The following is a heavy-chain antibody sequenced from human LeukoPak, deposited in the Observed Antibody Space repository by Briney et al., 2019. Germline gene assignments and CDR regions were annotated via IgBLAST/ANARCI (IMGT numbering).Heavy chain of an antibody. CDR2: ISVRSNYR. D-gene: IGHD3-22*01. J-gene: IGHJ4*02. V-gene: IGHV3-11*06. Sequence: PGGSLRLSCAASGFTFSDYYMSWIRQAPGKGLEWVSSISVRSNYRYYADSVRGRFTISRDDARDSLFLQMNSLRAEDTAVYFCVRLRRNSDRSGYYYYYDYWGQGTLVTVSS. CDR1: GFTFSDYY. CDR3: VRLRRNSDRSGYYYYYDY.